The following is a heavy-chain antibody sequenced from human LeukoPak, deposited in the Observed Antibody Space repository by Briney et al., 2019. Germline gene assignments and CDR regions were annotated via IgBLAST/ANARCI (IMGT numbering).Heavy chain of an antibody. CDR1: GFTFSDYY. CDR2: ISSSSSYT. V-gene: IGHV3-11*03. J-gene: IGHJ4*02. Sequence: PGGSLRLSCAASGFTFSDYYMSWIRQAPGKGLEWVSYISSSSSYTNYADSVKGRFTISRDNSKNMVYLQMNSLRAEDTAIYYCAGWLQSHFDYWGQGTRVTVSS. CDR3: AGWLQSHFDY. D-gene: IGHD5-24*01.